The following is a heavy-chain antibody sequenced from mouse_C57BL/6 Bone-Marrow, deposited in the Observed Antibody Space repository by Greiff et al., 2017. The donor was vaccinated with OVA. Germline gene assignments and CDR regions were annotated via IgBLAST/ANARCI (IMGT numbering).Heavy chain of an antibody. CDR2: INPGSGGT. CDR1: GYAFTNYL. D-gene: IGHD1-1*01. Sequence: VQLQQSGAELVRPGTSVKVSCKASGYAFTNYLIEWVKQRPGQGLEWIGVINPGSGGTNSNEKFKGKATLTADKSSRTAYMQLSSLTSDDSAVYFCARITTVVARYAMDYWGQGTSVTVSS. J-gene: IGHJ4*01. V-gene: IGHV1-54*01. CDR3: ARITTVVARYAMDY.